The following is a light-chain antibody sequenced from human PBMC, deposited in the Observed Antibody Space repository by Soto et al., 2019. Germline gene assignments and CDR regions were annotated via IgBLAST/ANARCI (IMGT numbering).Light chain of an antibody. Sequence: EIVLTQSRGTLSCSPLERCTLSGRASQSVSNSNLAWYQQKPGQAPRLLIFGASSRATGIPDSFSGSGSGADFTLTISTLEPEDFAAYYCQQYGSSPFTFGPGTKVDIK. CDR3: QQYGSSPFT. J-gene: IGKJ3*01. V-gene: IGKV3-20*01. CDR2: GAS. CDR1: QSVSNSN.